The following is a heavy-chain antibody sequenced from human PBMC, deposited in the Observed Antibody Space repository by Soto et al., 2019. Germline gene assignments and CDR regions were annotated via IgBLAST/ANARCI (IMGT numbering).Heavy chain of an antibody. Sequence: GGPLRLSCAASGFTFSSYAMSWVRQAPGKGLEWVSAISGSGGSTYYADSVKGRFTISRDNSKNTLYLQMNSLRAEDTAVYYCACGFGDLDYYYGMDVWGQGTTVTVSS. CDR3: ACGFGDLDYYYGMDV. CDR2: ISGSGGST. J-gene: IGHJ6*02. CDR1: GFTFSSYA. V-gene: IGHV3-23*01. D-gene: IGHD3-10*01.